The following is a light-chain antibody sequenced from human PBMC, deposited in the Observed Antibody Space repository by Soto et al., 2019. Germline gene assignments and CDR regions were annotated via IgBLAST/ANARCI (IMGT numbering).Light chain of an antibody. Sequence: EVVLTQSPGTLSLSPGERATLYCRSSQTVNSNFLAWYQQKPGQAPRLLIYGVSNRATGIPDRFSGSGSGTDITLNISRLEPEDFAVYYCQQSGDTPTFGQGTKVDIX. J-gene: IGKJ1*01. V-gene: IGKV3-20*01. CDR3: QQSGDTPT. CDR2: GVS. CDR1: QTVNSNF.